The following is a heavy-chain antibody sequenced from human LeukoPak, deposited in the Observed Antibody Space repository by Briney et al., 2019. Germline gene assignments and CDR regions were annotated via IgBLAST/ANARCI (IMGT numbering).Heavy chain of an antibody. CDR2: IYYSGST. CDR1: GGSINTYY. D-gene: IGHD3-10*01. Sequence: MPSETLSLTCTVSGGSINTYYWSWIRQPPGEGLEWIGYIYYSGSTNYSPSLKSRVTISVDTSKNQFSLKLRSVTAADTAVYYCARQRASYGSGIMDVWGQGTTVTVSS. V-gene: IGHV4-59*01. J-gene: IGHJ6*02. CDR3: ARQRASYGSGIMDV.